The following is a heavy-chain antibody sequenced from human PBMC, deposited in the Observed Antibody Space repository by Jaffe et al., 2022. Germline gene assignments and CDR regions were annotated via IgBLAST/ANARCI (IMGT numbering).Heavy chain of an antibody. V-gene: IGHV4-59*01. J-gene: IGHJ6*03. Sequence: QVQLQESGPGLVKPSETLSLTCTVSGGSISSYYWSWIRQPPGKGLEWIGYIYYSGSTNYNPSLKSRVTISVDTSKNQFSLKLSSVTAADTAVYYCARDKVRGWYGDYYYMDVWGKGTTVTVSS. D-gene: IGHD6-19*01. CDR3: ARDKVRGWYGDYYYMDV. CDR1: GGSISSYY. CDR2: IYYSGST.